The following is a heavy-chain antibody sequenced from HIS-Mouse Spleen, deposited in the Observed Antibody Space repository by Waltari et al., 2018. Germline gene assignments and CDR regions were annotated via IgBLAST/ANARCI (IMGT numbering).Heavy chain of an antibody. CDR1: GFTFSSYA. Sequence: QVQLVESGGGVVQPGRSLRLSCAASGFTFSSYAMHWVRQAPGKGLGWVAVISDDGSNKYYADSVKGRFTISRDNSKNTLYLQMNSLRAEDTAVYYCARDLRRMGATLYWGMDVWGQGTTVTVSS. CDR3: ARDLRRMGATLYWGMDV. CDR2: ISDDGSNK. J-gene: IGHJ6*02. V-gene: IGHV3-30-3*01. D-gene: IGHD1-26*01.